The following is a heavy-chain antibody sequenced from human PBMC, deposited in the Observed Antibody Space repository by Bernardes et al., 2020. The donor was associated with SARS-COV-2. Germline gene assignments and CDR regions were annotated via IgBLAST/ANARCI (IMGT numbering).Heavy chain of an antibody. J-gene: IGHJ6*02. Sequence: SLRLSCAASGFIFGDYVMHWVRQAPGTGLEWGSGISWNSGSIGYADSVKGRFTISRDNAKNSLYLQMNSLRAEDTALYYCAKDDSSGTYYYYGMDVWGQGTTVTVSS. D-gene: IGHD6-19*01. V-gene: IGHV3-9*01. CDR3: AKDDSSGTYYYYGMDV. CDR2: ISWNSGSI. CDR1: GFIFGDYV.